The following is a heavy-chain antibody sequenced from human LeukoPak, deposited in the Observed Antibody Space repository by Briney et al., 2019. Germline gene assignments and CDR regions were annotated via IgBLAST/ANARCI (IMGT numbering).Heavy chain of an antibody. CDR2: IYYSGDT. D-gene: IGHD5-18*01. CDR3: ARLDTARYGMDV. CDR1: GGSFSGYY. J-gene: IGHJ6*02. V-gene: IGHV4-34*01. Sequence: PSETLSLTCAVYGGSFSGYYWNWIRQPPGKGLEWIGSIYYSGDTYYNPSLKSRATISVDTSRNQVSLKLSSVTAADTAVTYCARLDTARYGMDVWGQGTTVTVSS.